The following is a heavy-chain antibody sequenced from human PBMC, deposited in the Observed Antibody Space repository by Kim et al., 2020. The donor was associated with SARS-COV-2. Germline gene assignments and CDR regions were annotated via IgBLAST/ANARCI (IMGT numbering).Heavy chain of an antibody. V-gene: IGHV3-33*01. CDR3: AREKLLEIDY. Sequence: INKYYADSVRGRFTIARDNSKNTLYLQMNSLRAEDTAVYYCAREKLLEIDYWGQGTLVTVSS. CDR2: INK. D-gene: IGHD3-3*01. J-gene: IGHJ4*02.